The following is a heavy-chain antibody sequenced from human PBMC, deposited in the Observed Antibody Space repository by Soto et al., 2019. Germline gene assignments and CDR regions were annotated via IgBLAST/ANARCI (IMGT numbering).Heavy chain of an antibody. J-gene: IGHJ4*02. V-gene: IGHV1-69*13. CDR3: ARVGYCSGGSCYSVYFDY. CDR1: GGTFSSYA. D-gene: IGHD2-15*01. Sequence: SVKVSCKASGGTFSSYAISWVRQAPGQGLEWMGGIIPIFGTANYAQKFQGRVTITADESTSTAYMELSSLRSEDTAVYYCARVGYCSGGSCYSVYFDYWGQGTLVTVS. CDR2: IIPIFGTA.